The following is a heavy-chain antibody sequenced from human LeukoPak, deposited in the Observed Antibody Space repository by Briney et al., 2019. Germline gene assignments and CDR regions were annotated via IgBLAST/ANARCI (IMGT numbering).Heavy chain of an antibody. CDR1: GFTFSAYA. D-gene: IGHD5-18*01. V-gene: IGHV3-23*01. Sequence: GGSLRLSCEASGFTFSAYAMTWVRQAPGKGLEWVSSIGGDGKTHYSESVKGRFAISRDNSKSMLYLQVNSLRAEDTAVYYCARHSGYSYGYQYYFYYWGQGTLVTVSS. J-gene: IGHJ4*02. CDR2: IGGDGKT. CDR3: ARHSGYSYGYQYYFYY.